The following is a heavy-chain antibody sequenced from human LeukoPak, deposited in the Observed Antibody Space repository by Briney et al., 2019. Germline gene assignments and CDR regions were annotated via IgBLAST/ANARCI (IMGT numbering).Heavy chain of an antibody. CDR1: GGSISNYY. CDR3: ARDHDRAFDI. CDR2: IYYSGST. Sequence: SETLSLTCTVSGGSISNYYWSWIRQPPGKGLEWIGYIYYSGSTNYNPSLKSRVTISVDTSKNRFSLKLRSVTAADTAVYYCARDHDRAFDIWGQGTLVTVSS. J-gene: IGHJ3*02. D-gene: IGHD3-3*01. V-gene: IGHV4-59*01.